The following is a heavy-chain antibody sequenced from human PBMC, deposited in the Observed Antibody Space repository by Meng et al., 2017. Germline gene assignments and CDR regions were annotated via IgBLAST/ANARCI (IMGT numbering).Heavy chain of an antibody. CDR2: IIPIFGTA. Sequence: VQAGAGGKKPGSSVKVSCKASGGTFSSYAISWVRQAPGQGLEWMGGIIPIFGTANYAQKFQGRVTITADKSTSTAYMELSSLRSEDTAVYYCARDGYSSSSSYYYYGMDVWGQGTVVTVFS. J-gene: IGHJ6*02. V-gene: IGHV1-69*06. CDR1: GGTFSSYA. CDR3: ARDGYSSSSSYYYYGMDV. D-gene: IGHD6-6*01.